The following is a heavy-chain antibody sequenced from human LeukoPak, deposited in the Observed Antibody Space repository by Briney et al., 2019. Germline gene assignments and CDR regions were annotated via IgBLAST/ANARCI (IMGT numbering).Heavy chain of an antibody. V-gene: IGHV3-74*03. CDR2: IRGDGGGI. CDR3: ARDLDFGGYSNFDY. D-gene: IGHD4-23*01. Sequence: GGSLRLSCAASGFTFSAYWMHWVRQAPGKGLVWVSRIRGDGGGIMYADSVKGRFTISRDNAKSTLYLQMNSLRAEDTAVYYCARDLDFGGYSNFDYWGQGTLVTVSS. CDR1: GFTFSAYW. J-gene: IGHJ4*02.